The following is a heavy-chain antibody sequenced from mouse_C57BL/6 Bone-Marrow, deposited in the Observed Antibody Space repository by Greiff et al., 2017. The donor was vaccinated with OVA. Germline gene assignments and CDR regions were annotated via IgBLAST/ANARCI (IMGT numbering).Heavy chain of an antibody. CDR1: GYTFTSYW. D-gene: IGHD1-1*01. Sequence: QVHVKQPGAELVRPGSSVKLSCKASGYTFTSYWMHWVKQRPIQGLEWIGNIDPSDSETHYNQKFKDKATLTVDKSSSTAYMQLSSLTSEDSAVYYCARGGVVAPYAMDYWGQGTSVTVSS. CDR3: ARGGVVAPYAMDY. J-gene: IGHJ4*01. V-gene: IGHV1-52*01. CDR2: IDPSDSET.